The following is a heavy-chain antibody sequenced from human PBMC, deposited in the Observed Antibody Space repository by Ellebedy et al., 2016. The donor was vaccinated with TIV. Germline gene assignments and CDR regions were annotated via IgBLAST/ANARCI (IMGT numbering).Heavy chain of an antibody. CDR1: GGSFSGYY. CDR2: IYHGGSI. CDR3: ARYVGATGTFDY. J-gene: IGHJ4*02. V-gene: IGHV4-34*01. D-gene: IGHD1-26*01. Sequence: SETLSLTCGVYGGSFSGYYWSWIRQPPGKGLEWIGEIYHGGSISYNPSLKSRVTISVDTSKNQFSLKLSSVTAADTAVFYCARYVGATGTFDYWGQGTLVTVSS.